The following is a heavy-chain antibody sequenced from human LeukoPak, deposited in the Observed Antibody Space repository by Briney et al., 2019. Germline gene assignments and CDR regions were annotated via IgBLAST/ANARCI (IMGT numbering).Heavy chain of an antibody. D-gene: IGHD3-10*01. J-gene: IGHJ4*02. CDR2: IYYSGST. Sequence: SETLSLTCTVSGGSISSSSYYWGWIRQPPGKGLEWIGSIYYSGSTYYNPSLKSRVTISVDTSKNQFSLKLSSVTAADTAVYYCARVRGYGSGRGALDYWGQGTLVTVSS. CDR1: GGSISSSSYY. V-gene: IGHV4-39*07. CDR3: ARVRGYGSGRGALDY.